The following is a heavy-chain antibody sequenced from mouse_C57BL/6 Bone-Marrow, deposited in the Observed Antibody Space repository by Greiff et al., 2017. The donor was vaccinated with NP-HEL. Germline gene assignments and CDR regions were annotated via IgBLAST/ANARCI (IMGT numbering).Heavy chain of an antibody. CDR3: ARKDPLGRGFDY. D-gene: IGHD4-1*01. Sequence: QVQLKQSGPGLVQPSQSLSITCTVSGFSLTSYGVHWVRQSPGKGLEWLGVIWSGGSTDYNAAFISRLSISKNNSKSQVFFKMNSLQADDTAIYYCARKDPLGRGFDYWGQGTTLTVSS. CDR2: IWSGGST. V-gene: IGHV2-2*01. J-gene: IGHJ2*01. CDR1: GFSLTSYG.